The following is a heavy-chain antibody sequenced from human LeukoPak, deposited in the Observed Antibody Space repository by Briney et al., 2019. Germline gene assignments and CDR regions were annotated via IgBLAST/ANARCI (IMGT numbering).Heavy chain of an antibody. CDR2: IWYDGSNK. CDR1: GLTFSSYG. J-gene: IGHJ6*02. Sequence: GGSLRLSCAASGLTFSSYGMHWVRQAQGKGLEWVAVIWYDGSNKYYADSVKGRFTISRDNSKNTLYLQMNSLRAEDTAVYYCARGWELLYWYGMDVWGQGTTVTVSS. CDR3: ARGWELLYWYGMDV. D-gene: IGHD1-26*01. V-gene: IGHV3-33*01.